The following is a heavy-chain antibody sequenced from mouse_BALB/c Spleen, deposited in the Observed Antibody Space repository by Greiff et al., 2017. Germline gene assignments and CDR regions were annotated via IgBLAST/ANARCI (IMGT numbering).Heavy chain of an antibody. V-gene: IGHV1-5*01. CDR3: TRPETYYGSSYPFAY. Sequence: EVQLQQSGTVLARPGASVKMSCKASGYSFTSYWLHWVKQRPGQGLEWIGAIYPGNSDTSYNQKFKGKAKLTAVTSASTAYMELSSLTNEDSAVYYCTRPETYYGSSYPFAYWGQGTLVTVSA. CDR1: GYSFTSYW. CDR2: IYPGNSDT. D-gene: IGHD1-1*01. J-gene: IGHJ3*01.